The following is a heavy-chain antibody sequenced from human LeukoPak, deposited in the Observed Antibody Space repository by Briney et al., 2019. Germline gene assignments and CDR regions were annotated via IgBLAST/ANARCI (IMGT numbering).Heavy chain of an antibody. CDR3: AKGSLNAPNPDAAFDY. V-gene: IGHV3-23*01. J-gene: IGHJ4*02. Sequence: SGGSLRLSCAASGFTFSSYAMSWVRQAPGEGLEWVSAISGSGGSAYYADSVKGRFTISRDNSKNTLYLQMNSLRAEDTAVYYCAKGSLNAPNPDAAFDYWGQGTLVTVSS. CDR1: GFTFSSYA. CDR2: ISGSGGSA.